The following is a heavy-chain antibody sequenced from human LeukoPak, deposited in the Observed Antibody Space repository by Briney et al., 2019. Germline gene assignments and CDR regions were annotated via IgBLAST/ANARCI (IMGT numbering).Heavy chain of an antibody. J-gene: IGHJ6*02. D-gene: IGHD1-26*01. Sequence: SETLSLTCAVYGGSFSGYYWTWTRQSPGKGLEWIGEINHSGSTNYNPSLKSRVTISIDTSKNQFPLKMSSVIAADTAVYYCARLSRSSYYYYGMDVWGQGTTVTVSS. V-gene: IGHV4-34*01. CDR3: ARLSRSSYYYYGMDV. CDR1: GGSFSGYY. CDR2: INHSGST.